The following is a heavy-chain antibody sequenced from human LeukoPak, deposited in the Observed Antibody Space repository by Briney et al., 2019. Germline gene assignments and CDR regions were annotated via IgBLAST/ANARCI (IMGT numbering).Heavy chain of an antibody. J-gene: IGHJ4*02. CDR3: AREGPRGNSQFDY. CDR1: GFTSSSYG. V-gene: IGHV3-33*01. D-gene: IGHD2/OR15-2a*01. CDR2: IWYDGSNK. Sequence: GGSLRLSCAASGFTSSSYGVHWVRQAPGKGLEWVALIWYDGSNKYYTDSVKGRFTISRDNSKNTLYLQMNSLRAEDTAVYYCAREGPRGNSQFDYWGQGTLVTVSS.